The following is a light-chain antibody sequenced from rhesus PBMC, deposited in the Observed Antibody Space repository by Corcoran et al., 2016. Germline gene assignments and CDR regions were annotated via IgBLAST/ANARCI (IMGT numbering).Light chain of an antibody. J-gene: IGKJ4*01. Sequence: DIQMTQSPSSLSASVGDTVTITCRPSQSIRNWLAWYQQGPGKAAKFLIYKASSLQSGVPSRFSGSGSGTEFTLSISSLQSEDFATDYWQQYSSSPLTFGGGTKVDLK. CDR1: QSIRNW. CDR3: QQYSSSPLT. CDR2: KAS. V-gene: IGKV1-22*01.